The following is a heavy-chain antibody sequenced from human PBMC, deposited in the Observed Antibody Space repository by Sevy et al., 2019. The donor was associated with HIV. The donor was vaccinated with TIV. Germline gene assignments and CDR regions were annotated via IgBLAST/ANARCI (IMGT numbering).Heavy chain of an antibody. CDR2: IWYDGSNK. D-gene: IGHD6-13*01. J-gene: IGHJ6*02. CDR1: GFTFDSYG. CDR3: ARDPYSSSWGGMDV. V-gene: IGHV3-33*01. Sequence: GGSLRLSCAASGFTFDSYGMHWVRQAPGKGLEWVTLIWYDGSNKYYADSVKGRFTISRDNSENKLYLQMNSLRVEDTAMYYCARDPYSSSWGGMDVWGQGTTVTVS.